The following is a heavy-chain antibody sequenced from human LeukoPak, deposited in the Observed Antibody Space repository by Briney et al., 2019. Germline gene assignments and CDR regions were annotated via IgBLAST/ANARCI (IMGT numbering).Heavy chain of an antibody. Sequence: SGGSLRLSCAASGFTFSNYWMSWVRQAPGKGLEWVANIKQDGSESNYVGSVKGRFTISRDKAKNSLYLQMNSLRAEDTAVYYCAKDSYSKGDYWGQGTLVTVSS. V-gene: IGHV3-7*05. D-gene: IGHD4-11*01. CDR2: IKQDGSES. CDR3: AKDSYSKGDY. CDR1: GFTFSNYW. J-gene: IGHJ4*02.